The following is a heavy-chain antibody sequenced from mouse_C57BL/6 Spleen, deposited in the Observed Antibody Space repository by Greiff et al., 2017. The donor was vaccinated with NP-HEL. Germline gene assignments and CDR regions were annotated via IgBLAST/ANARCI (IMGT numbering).Heavy chain of an antibody. CDR1: GYTFTDYY. CDR3: AILDFYYAMDY. Sequence: EVQLQQSGPELVKPGASVKISCQASGYTFTDYYMNWVKQSHGPSLEWLGDITPNHGGTSYNQKFKGKATLTVDKSSSTAYMELRSLTSEDSAVYYCAILDFYYAMDYWGQGTSVTVSS. J-gene: IGHJ4*01. V-gene: IGHV1-26*01. CDR2: ITPNHGGT.